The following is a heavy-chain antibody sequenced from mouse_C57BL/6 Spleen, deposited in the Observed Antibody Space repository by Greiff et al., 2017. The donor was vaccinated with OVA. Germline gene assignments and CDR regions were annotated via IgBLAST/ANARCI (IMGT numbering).Heavy chain of an antibody. D-gene: IGHD2-4*01. Sequence: QVQLQQPGAELVKPGASVKVSCKASGYTFTSYWMHWVKQRPGQGLEWIGRINPSDSDTNYNQKFKGKATLTVDKSSSTAYMQLSSLTSEDSAVLYYATYDYVYYAMDYWGQGTSVTVSS. CDR3: ATYDYVYYAMDY. V-gene: IGHV1-74*01. J-gene: IGHJ4*01. CDR2: INPSDSDT. CDR1: GYTFTSYW.